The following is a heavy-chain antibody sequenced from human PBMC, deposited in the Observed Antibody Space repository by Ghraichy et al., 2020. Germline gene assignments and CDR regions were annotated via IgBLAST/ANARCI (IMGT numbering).Heavy chain of an antibody. D-gene: IGHD5-24*01. Sequence: GALRLSCAASGFTFTNYWMSWVRQAPGKGLEWVADIKPDGTGQYYVDSVKGRFTISRDNAKNSLYLQMNSRRAEDTAVYYCARVMSTIGVDYWGQGILVTV. CDR3: ARVMSTIGVDY. CDR1: GFTFTNYW. CDR2: IKPDGTGQ. J-gene: IGHJ4*02. V-gene: IGHV3-7*04.